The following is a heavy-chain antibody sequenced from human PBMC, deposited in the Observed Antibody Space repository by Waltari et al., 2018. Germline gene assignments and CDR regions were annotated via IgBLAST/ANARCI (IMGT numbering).Heavy chain of an antibody. CDR3: ARDRNTMVQGVISDGYYGMDV. V-gene: IGHV1-69*13. D-gene: IGHD3-10*01. J-gene: IGHJ6*02. CDR2: IIPIFGTA. CDR1: GGTFSSYA. Sequence: QVQLVQSGAEVKKPGSSVKVSCKASGGTFSSYAISWVRQAPGQGLEWMGGIIPIFGTANYAQKFQGRVTITADESTSTASMELSSLRAEDTAVYYCARDRNTMVQGVISDGYYGMDVWGQGTTVTVSS.